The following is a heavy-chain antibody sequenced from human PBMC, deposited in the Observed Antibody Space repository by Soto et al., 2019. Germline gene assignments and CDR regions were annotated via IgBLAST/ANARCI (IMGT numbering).Heavy chain of an antibody. CDR3: ARAAYGSLWFLSH. D-gene: IGHD3-9*01. Sequence: GASVKVSCKASGYNISSYDVIWVRQAAGQGLEWMGWMDPNRGHSDSVQNFRGRVTMTTNISASTAYMELSGLRSDDTGVYYCARAAYGSLWFLSHWAQGTLVTVSS. V-gene: IGHV1-8*01. J-gene: IGHJ4*02. CDR1: GYNISSYD. CDR2: MDPNRGHS.